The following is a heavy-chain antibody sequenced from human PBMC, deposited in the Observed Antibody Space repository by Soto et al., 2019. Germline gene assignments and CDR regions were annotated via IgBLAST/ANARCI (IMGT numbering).Heavy chain of an antibody. CDR1: GDTFTFYS. D-gene: IGHD3-10*01. CDR3: ASSYGSGYRACDY. V-gene: IGHV1-69*02. Sequence: QVQLVQSGAEVKKPGSSVRVSCKASGDTFTFYSINWVRQAPGLGLEWMGRINPILSMSNYAQRFQGRVTMTADKATSTAYMELSILRSEDTAMYYCASSYGSGYRACDYWGQGALVTVSS. CDR2: INPILSMS. J-gene: IGHJ4*02.